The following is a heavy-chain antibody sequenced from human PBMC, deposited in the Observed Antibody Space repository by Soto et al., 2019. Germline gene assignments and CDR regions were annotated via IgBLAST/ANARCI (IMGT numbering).Heavy chain of an antibody. D-gene: IGHD1-7*01. CDR2: IYWNDDK. Sequence: QITLKESGPTLVKPTHTLTLTCTFSGFSLSTSGVGVGWIRQPPGKALEWLALIYWNDDKRYSPSLKSRLTITKDTSKTPVVLTLTSMDPVDTATYYCAHTSLTGTSWPNWFDHWGQGTLVTVSS. J-gene: IGHJ5*02. CDR1: GFSLSTSGVG. CDR3: AHTSLTGTSWPNWFDH. V-gene: IGHV2-5*01.